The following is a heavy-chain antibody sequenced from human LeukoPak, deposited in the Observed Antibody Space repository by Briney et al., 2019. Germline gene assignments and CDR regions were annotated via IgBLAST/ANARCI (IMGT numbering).Heavy chain of an antibody. V-gene: IGHV4-59*01. Sequence: PSETLSLTCTVSGGSISSYYWRWIRQPPGKGLEWIGYIYYSGSTNYNPSLKSRVTISVDTSKDQFSLKLSSVTAADTAVYYCARASLCSSTSCYSGDWFDPWGQGTLVTVSS. CDR2: IYYSGST. CDR1: GGSISSYY. J-gene: IGHJ5*02. D-gene: IGHD2-2*01. CDR3: ARASLCSSTSCYSGDWFDP.